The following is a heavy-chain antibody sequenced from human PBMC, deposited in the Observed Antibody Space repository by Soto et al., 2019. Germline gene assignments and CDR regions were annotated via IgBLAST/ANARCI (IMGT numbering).Heavy chain of an antibody. CDR3: ARCRYGGAVASDY. D-gene: IGHD6-19*01. V-gene: IGHV1-69*02. Sequence: QVQLGQSGAEVKKPGSSVKVSCEASGGTFSSYTISWVRQAPGQGLEWMGRIIPILGIANSAQKFQGRVTITADKSTSTAYVELSSLRSEDTAVYYCARCRYGGAVASDYWGQGTLVTVSS. CDR2: IIPILGIA. CDR1: GGTFSSYT. J-gene: IGHJ4*02.